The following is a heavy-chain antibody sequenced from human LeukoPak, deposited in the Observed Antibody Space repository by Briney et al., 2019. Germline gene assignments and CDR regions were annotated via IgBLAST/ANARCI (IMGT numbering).Heavy chain of an antibody. V-gene: IGHV3-15*01. D-gene: IGHD3-9*01. CDR1: GFTFSNAW. Sequence: GGSLRLSCAASGFTFSNAWMSWVRQAPGKGLEWVGRIKSKTDGGTTDYAAPVKGRFTISRDNSKNTLYLQMNSLRAEDTAVYYCARSNGILTSEFDPWGQGTLVTVSS. J-gene: IGHJ5*02. CDR3: ARSNGILTSEFDP. CDR2: IKSKTDGGTT.